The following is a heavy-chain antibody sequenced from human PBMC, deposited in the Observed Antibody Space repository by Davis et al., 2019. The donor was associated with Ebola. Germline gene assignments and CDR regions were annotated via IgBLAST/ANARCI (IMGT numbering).Heavy chain of an antibody. CDR3: ARHQYCSGIGGSCYLLDY. J-gene: IGHJ4*02. CDR1: GFTVSSNY. CDR2: INHSGST. D-gene: IGHD2-15*01. V-gene: IGHV4-34*01. Sequence: MPGGSLRLSCAASGFTVSSNYMSWVRQAPGKGLEWIGEINHSGSTNYNPSLKSRVTILVDTSKNQFSLKLSSVTAADTAVYYCARHQYCSGIGGSCYLLDYWGQGTLVTVSS.